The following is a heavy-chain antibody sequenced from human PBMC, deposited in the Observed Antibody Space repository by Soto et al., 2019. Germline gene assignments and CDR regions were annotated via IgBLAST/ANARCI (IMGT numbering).Heavy chain of an antibody. CDR3: ANPSGALDV. J-gene: IGHJ6*02. V-gene: IGHV3-23*01. Sequence: RRLSCAASGFTFSSYAMSWVRQAPGKGLEWVSAISGSGGSTYYADSVKGRFTISRDNSKNTLYLQMNSLRAEDTAVYYCANPSGALDVWSQGTTVTVSS. CDR1: GFTFSSYA. CDR2: ISGSGGST. D-gene: IGHD3-10*01.